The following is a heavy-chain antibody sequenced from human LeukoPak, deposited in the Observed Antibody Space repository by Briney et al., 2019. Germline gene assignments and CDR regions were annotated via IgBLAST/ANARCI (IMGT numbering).Heavy chain of an antibody. CDR2: IYYSGST. CDR1: GGSISSGDYY. V-gene: IGHV4-30-4*01. D-gene: IGHD2-2*02. Sequence: PSQTLSLTCTVSGGSISSGDYYWSWIRQPPGKGLEWTGYIYYSGSTYYNPSLKSRVTISVDTSKNQFSLKLSSVTAADTAVYYCAREAIVVVPAAIERWFDPWGQGTLVTVSS. CDR3: AREAIVVVPAAIERWFDP. J-gene: IGHJ5*02.